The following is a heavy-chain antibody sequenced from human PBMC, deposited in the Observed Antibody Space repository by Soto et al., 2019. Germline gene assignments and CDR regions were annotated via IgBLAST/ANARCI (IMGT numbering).Heavy chain of an antibody. D-gene: IGHD3-22*01. J-gene: IGHJ2*01. Sequence: QVQLVESGGGVVQPGRSLRLSCAVSGFTLRNHGMHWVRQSPGKGLEWVAVVSFDGRDEYYANSVKGRFTVSRDNSRTTVYLQMNSLKDEDTAVYYCAKLCRSLGFGSMRYFDSSDSDWYLDLWGRGTLVTVSS. CDR1: GFTLRNHG. CDR2: VSFDGRDE. CDR3: AKLCRSLGFGSMRYFDSSDSDWYLDL. V-gene: IGHV3-30*18.